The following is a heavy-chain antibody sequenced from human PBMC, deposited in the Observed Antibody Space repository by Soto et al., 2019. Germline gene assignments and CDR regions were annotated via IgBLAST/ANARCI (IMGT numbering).Heavy chain of an antibody. D-gene: IGHD5-18*01. CDR1: GFTFCSYA. V-gene: IGHV3-53*01. Sequence: GGSLRLCCAACGFTFCSYAMHLVRQAPGEGQGLRRGLEWVSFIYSSGSTYYADSVKGRFTISRDNFKNTLYLQMNSLRAEDTAVYYCARGYSYTQPVFDYWGLGTLVTVSS. CDR2: IYSSGST. J-gene: IGHJ4*02. CDR3: ARGYSYTQPVFDY.